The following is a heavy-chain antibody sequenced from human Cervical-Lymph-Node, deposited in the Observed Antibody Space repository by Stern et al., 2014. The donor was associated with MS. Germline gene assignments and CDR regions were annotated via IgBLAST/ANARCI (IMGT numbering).Heavy chain of an antibody. CDR3: ARQSSYADY. CDR2: IYPGDSDT. J-gene: IGHJ4*02. Sequence: VQLVQSGAEVQKPGESLKISCLASGYSFTNYWIGWVRQMPGKGLEWMGIIYPGDSDTRYNPSFQGQVTISVDKSIATAYLQWSSLKASDTAIYYCARQSSYADYWGQGTLVTVSS. D-gene: IGHD3-16*01. CDR1: GYSFTNYW. V-gene: IGHV5-51*01.